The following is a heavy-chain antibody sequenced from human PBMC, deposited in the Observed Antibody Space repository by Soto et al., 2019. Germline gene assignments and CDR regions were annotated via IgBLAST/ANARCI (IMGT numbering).Heavy chain of an antibody. J-gene: IGHJ4*02. D-gene: IGHD3-22*01. V-gene: IGHV1-3*01. CDR1: GYTFTSYA. Sequence: GASVKVSCKASGYTFTSYAIHWVRQFPGQRLEWMGWINAGNGNAKYSQKFQGRVTITRDTSASTAYVELSSLSSDDTAVYYCARASYYYESSGYYPDYWGQGTLVTVYS. CDR3: ARASYYYESSGYYPDY. CDR2: INAGNGNA.